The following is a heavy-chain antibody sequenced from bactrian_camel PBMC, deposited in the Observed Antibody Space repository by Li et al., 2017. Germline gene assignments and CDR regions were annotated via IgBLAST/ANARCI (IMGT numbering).Heavy chain of an antibody. CDR3: AAKRVKYGRICERYFDY. CDR2: INSGGGST. CDR1: GFTFSSYD. Sequence: VQLVESGGGLVQPGGSLRLSCAASGFTFSSYDMSWVRQAPGKGLEWVSAINSGGGSTYYADSVKGRFTISRDNAKNTLYLQMNSLKPDDTAMYYCAAKRVKYGRICERYFDYWGQGTQV. J-gene: IGHJ6*01. D-gene: IGHD6*01. V-gene: IGHV3S40*01.